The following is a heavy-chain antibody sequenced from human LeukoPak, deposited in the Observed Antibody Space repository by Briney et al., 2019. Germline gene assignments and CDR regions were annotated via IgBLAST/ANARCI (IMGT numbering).Heavy chain of an antibody. CDR1: GGTFSSYA. J-gene: IGHJ6*03. CDR2: IIPILGIA. Sequence: GASVKVSCKASGGTFSSYAINWVRQAPGQGLEWVGGIIPILGIADYAQKFQGRVTITADESRSTAYMDLSSLRSEDTAVYYCARTNLQYYYYYMDVWGNGTTVTISS. V-gene: IGHV1-69*10. CDR3: ARTNLQYYYYYMDV.